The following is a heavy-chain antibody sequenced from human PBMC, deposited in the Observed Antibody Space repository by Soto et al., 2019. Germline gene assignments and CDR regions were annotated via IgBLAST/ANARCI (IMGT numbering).Heavy chain of an antibody. CDR3: AKYVGDEGRLYYDFWSGQRSSDAFDI. Sequence: GGSLRLSCAASGFTFSSYAMSWVRQAPGKGLEWVSAISGSGGSTYYADSVKGRFTISRDNSKNTLYLQMNSLRAEDTAVYYCAKYVGDEGRLYYDFWSGQRSSDAFDIWGQGTMVTVSS. V-gene: IGHV3-23*01. J-gene: IGHJ3*02. CDR2: ISGSGGST. D-gene: IGHD3-3*01. CDR1: GFTFSSYA.